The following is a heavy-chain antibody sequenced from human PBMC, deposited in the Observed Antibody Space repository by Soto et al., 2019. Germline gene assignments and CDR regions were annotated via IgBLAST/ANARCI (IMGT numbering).Heavy chain of an antibody. CDR3: AKVRGRSSSWYYLDY. Sequence: GGSLRLSCAASGFTFSSYAMSWVRQAPGKGLEWVSAISGSDGSTYYADSVKGRFTISRDNSKNTLYLQMNSLRAEDTAVYYCAKVRGRSSSWYYLDYWGQGTLVTV. V-gene: IGHV3-23*01. D-gene: IGHD6-13*01. CDR1: GFTFSSYA. CDR2: ISGSDGST. J-gene: IGHJ4*02.